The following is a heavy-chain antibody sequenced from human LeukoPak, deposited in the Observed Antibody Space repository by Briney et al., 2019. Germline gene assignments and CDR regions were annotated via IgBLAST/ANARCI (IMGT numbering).Heavy chain of an antibody. CDR3: TRVGYYDRNGDSIDALDI. Sequence: PGGSLRLFCEVSGLSFSDYYIDWVRQAPGGGLEWVGRTRNKAKGHTTEYAASLEGRFTISRDGSKNSVYLQMNSLKIEDTAVYYCTRVGYYDRNGDSIDALDIWGQGTWVTVSS. CDR1: GLSFSDYY. D-gene: IGHD3-22*01. V-gene: IGHV3-72*01. J-gene: IGHJ3*02. CDR2: TRNKAKGHTT.